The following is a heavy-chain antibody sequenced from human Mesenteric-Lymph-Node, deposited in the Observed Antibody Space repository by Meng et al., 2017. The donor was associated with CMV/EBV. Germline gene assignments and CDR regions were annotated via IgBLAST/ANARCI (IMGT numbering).Heavy chain of an antibody. CDR3: ARLGGGNYYYYAMDV. Sequence: GGSLRLSCAASGFTFSSYWMSWVRQAPGKGLEWVANIKQDGSEKYYVDSVKGRFTISRDNAKNSLYLQMNSLRAEDTAVYYCARLGGGNYYYYAMDVWGQGTTVTVSS. D-gene: IGHD3-10*01. CDR2: IKQDGSEK. CDR1: GFTFSSYW. V-gene: IGHV3-7*01. J-gene: IGHJ6*02.